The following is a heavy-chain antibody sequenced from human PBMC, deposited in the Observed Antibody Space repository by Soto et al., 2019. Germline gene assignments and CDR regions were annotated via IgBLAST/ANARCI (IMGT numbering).Heavy chain of an antibody. J-gene: IGHJ4*02. Sequence: SETLSLTCTVSGGSISSGTYYWDLIRQHPGKGLEWSGYIYYSGTTNYNPSLNSRVTVSVDTSKNQFSLKLTSVTAADTAVYYCARRWGSSFHFWGQGTLVTVSS. CDR3: ARRWGSSFHF. V-gene: IGHV4-61*01. D-gene: IGHD7-27*01. CDR1: GGSISSGTYY. CDR2: IYYSGTT.